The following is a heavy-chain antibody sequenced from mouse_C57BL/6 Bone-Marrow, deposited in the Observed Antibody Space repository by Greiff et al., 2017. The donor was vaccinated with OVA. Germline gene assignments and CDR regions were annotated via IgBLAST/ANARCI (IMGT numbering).Heavy chain of an antibody. Sequence: EVQLQQSGPELVKPGASVKMSCKASGYTFTDYNMHWVKQSHGKSLEWIGYINPNNGGTSYNQKFKGKATLTVNKSSSTAYMELRSLTSEDSAVYYCARGGVDSSGKGYYFDYWGQGTTLTVSS. CDR3: ARGGVDSSGKGYYFDY. V-gene: IGHV1-22*01. J-gene: IGHJ2*01. CDR2: INPNNGGT. D-gene: IGHD3-2*02. CDR1: GYTFTDYN.